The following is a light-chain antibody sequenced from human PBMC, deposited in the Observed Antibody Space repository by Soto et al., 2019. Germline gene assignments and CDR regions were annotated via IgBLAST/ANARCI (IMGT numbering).Light chain of an antibody. Sequence: EIVMTQSPATLSVSPGERATLSCRASQSVSSNLAWYQQKPGQAPRLLIYGAFNRATGIPARFCGSGSGTDFTLTISRLEPEDFAVYYCQQYGSSGTFGQGTKVDI. CDR2: GAF. J-gene: IGKJ1*01. CDR3: QQYGSSGT. CDR1: QSVSSN. V-gene: IGKV3-20*01.